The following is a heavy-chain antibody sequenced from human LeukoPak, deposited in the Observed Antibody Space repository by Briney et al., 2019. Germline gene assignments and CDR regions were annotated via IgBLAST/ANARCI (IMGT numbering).Heavy chain of an antibody. CDR1: GYSISSGYW. CDR2: TYHSGSP. V-gene: IGHV4-38-2*02. Sequence: SETLSLTCTVSGYSISSGYWWGWIRQPPGKGLEWIGSTYHSGSPYYNPSLKSRVTISVDTSNNQFSLKLSSVTAEDTAIYCCARGFWGGGYFDLWGRGTLVTVSS. J-gene: IGHJ2*01. D-gene: IGHD3-16*01. CDR3: ARGFWGGGYFDL.